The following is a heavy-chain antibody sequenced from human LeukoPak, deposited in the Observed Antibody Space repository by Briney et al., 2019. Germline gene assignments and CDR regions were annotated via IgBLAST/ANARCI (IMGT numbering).Heavy chain of an antibody. Sequence: SETLSLTCTVSGDSISSNYWSWIRQPPGKGLEWLGYIYNSGSTKYNPSLKSRVTISVDTSKNQFSLKLSSVTAADTAVYYCARAARGYLYYFDYWGQGTLVTVSS. D-gene: IGHD3-22*01. V-gene: IGHV4-59*12. CDR1: GDSISSNY. J-gene: IGHJ4*02. CDR3: ARAARGYLYYFDY. CDR2: IYNSGST.